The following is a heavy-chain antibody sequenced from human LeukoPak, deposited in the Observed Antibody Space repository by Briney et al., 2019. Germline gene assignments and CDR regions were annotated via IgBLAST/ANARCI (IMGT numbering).Heavy chain of an antibody. V-gene: IGHV4-59*08. D-gene: IGHD3-10*01. CDR3: ARRGGRASPGDL. CDR2: IYYSGST. Sequence: SETLSLTCTGSGGSISSYYWSWIRQPPGKGLEWIGYIYYSGSTNYNPSLKSRVTISVDTSKNQFSLKLSSVTAADTAVYYCARRGGRASPGDLWGRGTLVTVSS. J-gene: IGHJ2*01. CDR1: GGSISSYY.